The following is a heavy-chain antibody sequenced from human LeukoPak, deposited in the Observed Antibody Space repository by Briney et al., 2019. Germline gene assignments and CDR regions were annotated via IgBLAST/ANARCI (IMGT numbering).Heavy chain of an antibody. J-gene: IGHJ4*02. D-gene: IGHD2-2*01. V-gene: IGHV3-30-3*01. CDR1: GFTFSSYA. CDR2: ISYDGSNK. CDR3: ARDWGYCSSTSCYLFDY. Sequence: PGGSLRLSCVVSGFTFSSYAMHWVRQAPGKGLEWVAVISYDGSNKYYADSVKGRFTISRDNSKNTLYLQMNSLRAEDTAVYYCARDWGYCSSTSCYLFDYWGQGTLVTVSS.